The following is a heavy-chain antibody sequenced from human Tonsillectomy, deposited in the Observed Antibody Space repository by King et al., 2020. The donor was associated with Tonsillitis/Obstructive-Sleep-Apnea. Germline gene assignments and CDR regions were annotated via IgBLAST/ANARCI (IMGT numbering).Heavy chain of an antibody. D-gene: IGHD3-3*01. J-gene: IGHJ4*02. Sequence: VQLVESGAEVKKPGASVKVSCKASGYTFTSYYMHWVRQAPGQGLEWMGIINPSGGSTSYAQKFQGRVTMTRDTSTSTVYMELSSLRSEDTAVYYCARVFYDFSSGSIPPFDYWGQGTLVTVSS. CDR2: INPSGGST. V-gene: IGHV1-46*01. CDR1: GYTFTSYY. CDR3: ARVFYDFSSGSIPPFDY.